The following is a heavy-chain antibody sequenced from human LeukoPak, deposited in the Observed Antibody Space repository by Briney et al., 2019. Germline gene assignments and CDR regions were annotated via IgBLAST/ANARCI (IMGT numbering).Heavy chain of an antibody. CDR2: IYPGDSDT. Sequence: GESLKISCKGSGYSFTSYWIGWVRQMPGKGLEWMGIIYPGDSDTRYRPSFQGQVTISADKSISTAYLQWSSLKASDTAMYYCARSLARYCSSTSCYRGVWFDPWGQGTLVTVSS. V-gene: IGHV5-51*01. D-gene: IGHD2-2*01. J-gene: IGHJ5*02. CDR1: GYSFTSYW. CDR3: ARSLARYCSSTSCYRGVWFDP.